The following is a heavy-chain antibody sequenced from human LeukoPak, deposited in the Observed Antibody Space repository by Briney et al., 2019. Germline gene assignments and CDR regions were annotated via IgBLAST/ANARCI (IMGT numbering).Heavy chain of an antibody. CDR2: IYYSGST. V-gene: IGHV4-59*01. D-gene: IGHD4-23*01. J-gene: IGHJ3*02. Sequence: PSETLSLTCTVSGGSISSYYWSWIRQPPGKGLEWIGYIYYSGSTNYNPSLKSRVTISVDTSKNQFSLKLNSVTAADTAVYYCASTKMTTVVRGTFDIWGQGTMVTVSS. CDR1: GGSISSYY. CDR3: ASTKMTTVVRGTFDI.